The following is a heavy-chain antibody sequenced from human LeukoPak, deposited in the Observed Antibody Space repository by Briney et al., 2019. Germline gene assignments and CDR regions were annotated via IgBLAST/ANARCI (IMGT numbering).Heavy chain of an antibody. D-gene: IGHD1-26*01. CDR2: IYHTGST. J-gene: IGHJ4*02. Sequence: PSETLSLTCTVSGGSISSGGHYWSWIRQPPGKGLEWIGYIYHTGSTYYNPSLKSRVTISVDRSKNQFSLKLSSVTAADTAVYYCASRIEWELLLPDYWGQGTLVTVSS. V-gene: IGHV4-30-2*01. CDR1: GGSISSGGHY. CDR3: ASRIEWELLLPDY.